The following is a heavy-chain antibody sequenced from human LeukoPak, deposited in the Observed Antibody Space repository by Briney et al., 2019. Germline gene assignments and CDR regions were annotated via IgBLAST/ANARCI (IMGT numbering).Heavy chain of an antibody. Sequence: QPGGSLRLSCAASGFTFNNYAMNWVRQAPGKGLEWVSAISGSGGGAYYADSVKGRFTISRDNSKNTLFLQVNSLRVEDTAVYYCAKVALLPSSGGYFDTNYWYFDLWGRGALVTVSS. CDR2: ISGSGGGA. D-gene: IGHD3-22*01. J-gene: IGHJ2*01. CDR1: GFTFNNYA. CDR3: AKVALLPSSGGYFDTNYWYFDL. V-gene: IGHV3-23*01.